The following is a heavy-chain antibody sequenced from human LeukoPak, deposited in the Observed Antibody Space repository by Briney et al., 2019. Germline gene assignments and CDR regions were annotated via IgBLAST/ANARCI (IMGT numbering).Heavy chain of an antibody. Sequence: GGSLRLSCAASGFTSSSYGMHWVRQAPGKGLEWVAVISYDGSNKYYADSVKGRFTISRDNSKNTLYLQMNSLRAEDTAVYYCARDRSGMDVWGQGTTVTVS. CDR1: GFTSSSYG. CDR2: ISYDGSNK. CDR3: ARDRSGMDV. V-gene: IGHV3-30*03. J-gene: IGHJ6*02.